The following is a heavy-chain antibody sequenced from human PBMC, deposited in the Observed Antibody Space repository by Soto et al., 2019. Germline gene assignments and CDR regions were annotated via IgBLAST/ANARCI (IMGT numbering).Heavy chain of an antibody. J-gene: IGHJ4*02. Sequence: GESLKISCKGSGYSFTSYWIGWVRQMPGKGLEWMGIIYPGDSDTRYSPSFQGQVTISADKSISTAYLRWSSLKASDTAMYYCARAPMVRGVIFPSRFDYWGQGTLVTVSS. D-gene: IGHD3-10*01. CDR3: ARAPMVRGVIFPSRFDY. CDR2: IYPGDSDT. CDR1: GYSFTSYW. V-gene: IGHV5-51*01.